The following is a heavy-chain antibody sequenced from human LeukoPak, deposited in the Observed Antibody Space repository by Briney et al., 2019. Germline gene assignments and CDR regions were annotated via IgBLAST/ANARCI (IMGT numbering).Heavy chain of an antibody. J-gene: IGHJ3*02. Sequence: SQTLSLNCTVSGGSISSGGYCWSWIRQHPGKGLEWIGYIYYSGSTYYNPSLKSRVTISVDTSKNQFSLKLSSVAAADTAVYYCARSYYDILTGDAFDIWGQGTMVTVSS. D-gene: IGHD3-9*01. CDR1: GGSISSGGYC. CDR2: IYYSGST. CDR3: ARSYYDILTGDAFDI. V-gene: IGHV4-31*03.